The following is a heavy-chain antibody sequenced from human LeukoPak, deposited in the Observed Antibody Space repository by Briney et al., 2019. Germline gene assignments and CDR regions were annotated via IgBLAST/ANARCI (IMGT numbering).Heavy chain of an antibody. CDR1: GFSFYNLA. Sequence: GGSLRLSCATSGFSFYNLAFHWVRQAPGKGLEWVSLISHDGNSRKYADSVKGRFIVSRDNSKNTLYLQMNSLRSEDTAVYYCARAHNWKYGTFDYWGQGTLVTVSS. CDR3: ARAHNWKYGTFDY. J-gene: IGHJ4*02. CDR2: ISHDGNSR. V-gene: IGHV3-30*04. D-gene: IGHD1-7*01.